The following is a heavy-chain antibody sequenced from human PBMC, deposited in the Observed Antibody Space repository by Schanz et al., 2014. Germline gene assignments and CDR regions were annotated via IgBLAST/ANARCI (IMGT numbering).Heavy chain of an antibody. CDR2: ISVYHGHT. Sequence: QVQLVQSGAEVKKPGASATVSCKASGYTFNNHGISWVRQAPGQGLEWMGWISVYHGHTNYAEEVHGRVTMTTDTSTSTAYMELRSLISDDTAVYYCVRDAGWAFGDYHGMDVWGQGTSVTVSS. J-gene: IGHJ6*02. V-gene: IGHV1-18*01. CDR1: GYTFNNHG. D-gene: IGHD3-10*01. CDR3: VRDAGWAFGDYHGMDV.